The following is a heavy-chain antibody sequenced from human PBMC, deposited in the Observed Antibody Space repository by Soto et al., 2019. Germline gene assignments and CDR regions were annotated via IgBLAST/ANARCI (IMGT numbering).Heavy chain of an antibody. J-gene: IGHJ4*02. CDR3: ARVGGNVAFDY. CDR2: IGTAGDT. Sequence: EVQLVESGGGLVQPGGSLRLSCAASGFTFSSYDMHWVRQATGKGLEWVSAIGTAGDTYYPGSVKGRFTISRENAKNSLYLQMNSLRAEDTAVYYCARVGGNVAFDYWGQGTLVTVSS. V-gene: IGHV3-13*01. CDR1: GFTFSSYD. D-gene: IGHD2-15*01.